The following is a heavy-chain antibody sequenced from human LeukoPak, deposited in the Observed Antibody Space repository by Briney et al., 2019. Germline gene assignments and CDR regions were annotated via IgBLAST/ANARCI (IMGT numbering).Heavy chain of an antibody. CDR2: IYAGGKT. V-gene: IGHV4-4*09. D-gene: IGHD3-10*01. CDR1: GGSIGSYY. Sequence: SETLSLTCTVLGGSIGSYYWTWIRQAPGKGLEWIGYIYAGGKTRSSPSLESRVSISVDTSKSQFSLKLTSVTAADTAAHYCARGVSGFWLSFDLWGQGALVSVSS. J-gene: IGHJ4*02. CDR3: ARGVSGFWLSFDL.